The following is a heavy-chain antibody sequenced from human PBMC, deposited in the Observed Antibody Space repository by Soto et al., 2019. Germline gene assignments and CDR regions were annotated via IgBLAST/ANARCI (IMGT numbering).Heavy chain of an antibody. Sequence: WASVKVSCKASVYTFTGYYMHWVRQAPGQGLEWMGWINPNSGGTNYAQKFQGRVTMTRDTSISTAYMELSRLRSDDTAVYYCATSGYCTNGVCNDAFDIWGQGTMVTVSS. CDR3: ATSGYCTNGVCNDAFDI. CDR1: VYTFTGYY. J-gene: IGHJ3*02. D-gene: IGHD2-8*01. V-gene: IGHV1-2*02. CDR2: INPNSGGT.